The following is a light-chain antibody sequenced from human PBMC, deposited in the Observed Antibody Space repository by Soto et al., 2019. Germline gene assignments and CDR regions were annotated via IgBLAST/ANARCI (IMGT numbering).Light chain of an antibody. Sequence: QSALTQPASVSGSPGQSITISCTGTSSDVGGYNYVSWYQHHPGKAPKLMIYDVSNRPSGVSNRFSGSKSGNTASLIISGLQAEDEAYDYCSSYTSSSTLSTYVFGTGTKVTVL. CDR1: SSDVGGYNY. J-gene: IGLJ1*01. CDR3: SSYTSSSTLSTYV. CDR2: DVS. V-gene: IGLV2-14*03.